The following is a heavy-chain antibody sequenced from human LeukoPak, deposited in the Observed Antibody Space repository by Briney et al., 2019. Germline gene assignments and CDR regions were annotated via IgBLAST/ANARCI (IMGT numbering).Heavy chain of an antibody. CDR3: ARVSAAGTIDY. J-gene: IGHJ4*02. CDR2: IYSGGST. D-gene: IGHD6-13*01. CDR1: GITLSNYG. V-gene: IGHV3-66*01. Sequence: GGSLRLSCAVSGITLSNYGMSWVRQTPGKGLEWVSVIYSGGSTYYADSVKGRFTISRDNSKNTLYLQMNSLRAEDTAVYYCARVSAAGTIDYWGQGTLVTVSS.